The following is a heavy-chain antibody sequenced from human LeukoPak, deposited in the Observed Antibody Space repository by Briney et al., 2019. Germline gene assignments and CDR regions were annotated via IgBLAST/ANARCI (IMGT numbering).Heavy chain of an antibody. Sequence: SETLSLTCAVYGGSFSGYYWSWIRQPPGKGLEWIGEINHSGSTNYNPSLKSRVIISVDMSKNQFSLKPSSVTAADTAVYYCARRGVYYDSSGYHYYFDYWGEGTLVTVCS. J-gene: IGHJ4*02. CDR2: INHSGST. V-gene: IGHV4-34*01. CDR3: ARRGVYYDSSGYHYYFDY. CDR1: GGSFSGYY. D-gene: IGHD3-22*01.